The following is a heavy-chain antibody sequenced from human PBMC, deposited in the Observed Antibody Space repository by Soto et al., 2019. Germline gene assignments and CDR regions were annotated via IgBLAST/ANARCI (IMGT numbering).Heavy chain of an antibody. CDR2: LSDSGGSI. J-gene: IGHJ4*02. CDR3: AKVSXSWYAGFFDL. Sequence: EVQLLESGGGLVQPGGSLRLSCTASGFTFSRHAMTWVRQAPGKGLEWVSGLSDSGGSIYYADSVKGRFTISRDNSMNTLYLQMNTLRAEDTAIYYCAKVSXSWYAGFFDLWGQGTLVTVSS. CDR1: GFTFSRHA. D-gene: IGHD6-13*01. V-gene: IGHV3-23*01.